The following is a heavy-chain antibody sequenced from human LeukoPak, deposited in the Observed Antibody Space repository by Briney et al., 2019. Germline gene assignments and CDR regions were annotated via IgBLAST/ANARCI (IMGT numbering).Heavy chain of an antibody. D-gene: IGHD6-19*01. J-gene: IGHJ4*02. CDR1: GFTFSGYA. CDR3: AKERNLEIAVAGTIFDY. CDR2: IYSSGDT. V-gene: IGHV3-66*01. Sequence: GGSLRLSCAASGFTFSGYAMSWVRQAPGKGLEWVSVIYSSGDTYYADSVKGRFTISRDNSKNMIYLEMSSLKAEDTAVYYCAKERNLEIAVAGTIFDYWGQGTLVTVSS.